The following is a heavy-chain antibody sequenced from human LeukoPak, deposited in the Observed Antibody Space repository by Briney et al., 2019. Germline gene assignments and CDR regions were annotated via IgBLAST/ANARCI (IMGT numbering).Heavy chain of an antibody. V-gene: IGHV1-2*02. CDR3: ARDLGIKLERSNNWFDP. Sequence: GASVKVSCKASGYTFTGYYIHWVRQAPGQGLEWMGWINPNSGGTNYAQKFQGRVTMTRDTSISTAYMELSRLRSDDTAVYYCARDLGIKLERSNNWFDPWGQGTLVTVSS. J-gene: IGHJ5*02. D-gene: IGHD1-1*01. CDR1: GYTFTGYY. CDR2: INPNSGGT.